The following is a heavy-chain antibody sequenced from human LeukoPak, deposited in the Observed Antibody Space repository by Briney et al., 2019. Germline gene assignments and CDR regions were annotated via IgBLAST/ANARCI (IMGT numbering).Heavy chain of an antibody. V-gene: IGHV3-23*01. J-gene: IGHJ3*02. Sequence: AGGSLRLSCAASGFTFSSYAMSWVRQAPGKGLEWVSAISGSGGSTYYADSVKGRFTISRDNSKNTLYLQMNGLRAEDTAVYYCAKIVSSMPFPLPNAFDIWGQGTMVTVSS. CDR2: ISGSGGST. CDR1: GFTFSSYA. D-gene: IGHD2-2*01. CDR3: AKIVSSMPFPLPNAFDI.